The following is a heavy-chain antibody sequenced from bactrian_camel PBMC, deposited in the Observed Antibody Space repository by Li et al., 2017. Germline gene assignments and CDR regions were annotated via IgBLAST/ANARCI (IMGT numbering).Heavy chain of an antibody. V-gene: IGHV3S53*01. D-gene: IGHD4*01. Sequence: HVQLVESGGGSVHTGETLRLSCTASDHSFATFDAPDMARYRQAPGKGCEMVSIFGYDGRLQYANSVKGRFTISMDNAKNTVLLEMNSLQPEDTAVYYCAMDQALTRSDYHGCNYDYRFWGLGTQVTVS. CDR3: AMDQALTRSDYHGCNYDYRF. CDR1: DHSFATFDAPD. J-gene: IGHJ4*01. CDR2: FGYDGRL.